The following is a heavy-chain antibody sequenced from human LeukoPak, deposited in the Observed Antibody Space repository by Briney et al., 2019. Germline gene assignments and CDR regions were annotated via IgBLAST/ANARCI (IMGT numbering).Heavy chain of an antibody. CDR2: IYSGGST. CDR3: ARDSFSSSRYPFDY. Sequence: GGSLRLSCAASGFTVSSNYMSWVRQAPGKGLEWVSVIYSGGSTYYADSVKGRFTISRDNSKNTLYLQMNSLRAEDTAVYYCARDSFSSSRYPFDYWGQGTLVTVSS. J-gene: IGHJ4*02. CDR1: GFTVSSNY. D-gene: IGHD6-13*01. V-gene: IGHV3-66*01.